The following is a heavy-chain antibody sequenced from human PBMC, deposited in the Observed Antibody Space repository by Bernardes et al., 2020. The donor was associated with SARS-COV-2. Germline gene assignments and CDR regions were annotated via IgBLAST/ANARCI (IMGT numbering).Heavy chain of an antibody. CDR1: GYIFRYYG. V-gene: IGHV1-18*01. Sequence: ASVKVSCKASGYIFRYYGINWVRQAPGQGLEWIGWITPYNDNTNYAQSLQDRVTMTIDTSTNTAFLELRRLTSDDTAVYYCARDGAGFMATVTSNNWFDPWGQGTLVTVSS. J-gene: IGHJ5*02. CDR2: ITPYNDNT. CDR3: ARDGAGFMATVTSNNWFDP. D-gene: IGHD4-17*01.